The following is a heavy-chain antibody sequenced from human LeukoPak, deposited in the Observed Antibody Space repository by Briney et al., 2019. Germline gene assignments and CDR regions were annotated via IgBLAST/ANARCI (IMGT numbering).Heavy chain of an antibody. Sequence: ASVKVSCKASGYTFNFYGISWVRQAPGQGLEWMGWISAYNGDTNYAQNLQDRVTMTIDTSTSTAYMELRSLRSDDTAVYYCARDRSSSDYWGQGTLVTVSS. CDR2: ISAYNGDT. J-gene: IGHJ4*02. V-gene: IGHV1-18*01. CDR3: ARDRSSSDY. CDR1: GYTFNFYG.